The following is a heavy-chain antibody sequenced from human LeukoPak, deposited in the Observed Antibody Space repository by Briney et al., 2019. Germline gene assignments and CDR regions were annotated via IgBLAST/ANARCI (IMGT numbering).Heavy chain of an antibody. CDR1: GASISSYY. V-gene: IGHV4-59*01. J-gene: IGHJ4*02. D-gene: IGHD2-15*01. Sequence: SETLSLTCTVSGASISSYYWTWIRQSPGKGPEYIGNVFYTGRTNYNPSLKSRVTVSLDTSKNQCPLGLNSVTAADTAVYYCARGWGYCSGGDCYFTYFDSWGQGSLVIVSS. CDR3: ARGWGYCSGGDCYFTYFDS. CDR2: VFYTGRT.